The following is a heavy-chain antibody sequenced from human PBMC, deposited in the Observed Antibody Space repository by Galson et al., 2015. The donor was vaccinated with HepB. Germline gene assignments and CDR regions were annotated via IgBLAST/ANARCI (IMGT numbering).Heavy chain of an antibody. Sequence: SLRLSCAASGFTFSSYSMNWVRQAPGKGLEWVSYISSSSSTIYYADSVKGRFTISRDNAKNSLYLQMNSLRDEDTAVYYCARDLRVVPAAKGAFDIWGQGTMVTVSS. V-gene: IGHV3-48*02. CDR2: ISSSSSTI. CDR1: GFTFSSYS. J-gene: IGHJ3*02. CDR3: ARDLRVVPAAKGAFDI. D-gene: IGHD2-2*01.